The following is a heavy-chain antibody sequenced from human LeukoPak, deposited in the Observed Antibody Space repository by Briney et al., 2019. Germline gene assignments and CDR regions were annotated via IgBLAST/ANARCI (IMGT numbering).Heavy chain of an antibody. D-gene: IGHD5-12*01. V-gene: IGHV3-48*01. J-gene: IGHJ4*02. Sequence: GGSLRLSCAASEFTFSSYSMNWVRQAPGKGLQWVSYITGSGSGIHYADSVKGRFTISRDNSENTLYLQMNSLRVEDTAVYYCARDRGYSGSPRGFFDYWGQGTLVTVPS. CDR1: EFTFSSYS. CDR2: ITGSGSGI. CDR3: ARDRGYSGSPRGFFDY.